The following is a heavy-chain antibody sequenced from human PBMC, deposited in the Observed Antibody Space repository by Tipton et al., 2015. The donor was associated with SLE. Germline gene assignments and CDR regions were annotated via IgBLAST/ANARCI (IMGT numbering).Heavy chain of an antibody. CDR2: INHSGST. Sequence: TLSLTCAVYGGSFSGYYWSWIRQPPGKGLEWIGEINHSGSTNYNPSPKSRVTISVDTSKNQFSLKLSSVTAADTAVYYCARQGDEHIVVVIAKSWFDPWGQGTLVTVSS. CDR3: ARQGDEHIVVVIAKSWFDP. CDR1: GGSFSGYY. J-gene: IGHJ5*02. V-gene: IGHV4-34*01. D-gene: IGHD2-21*01.